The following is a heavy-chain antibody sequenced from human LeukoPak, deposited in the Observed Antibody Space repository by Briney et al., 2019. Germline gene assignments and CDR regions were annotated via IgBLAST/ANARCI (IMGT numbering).Heavy chain of an antibody. V-gene: IGHV3-9*01. CDR2: ISWNSGSI. D-gene: IGHD2-2*01. J-gene: IGHJ4*02. CDR1: GFTFDDYA. Sequence: GGSLRLSCAASGFTFDDYAMHRVRQAPGKGLEWVSGISWNSGSIAYADSVKGRFTISRDNAKNSLCLQMNSLRAEDTALYYCAKSHCDSTSCYLVGSFYFDYWGQGTLVTVSS. CDR3: AKSHCDSTSCYLVGSFYFDY.